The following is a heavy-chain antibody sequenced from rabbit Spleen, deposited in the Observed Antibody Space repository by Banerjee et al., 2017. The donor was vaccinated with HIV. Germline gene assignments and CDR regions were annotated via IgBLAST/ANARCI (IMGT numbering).Heavy chain of an antibody. Sequence: QLKETGGGLVQPGGSLTLSCKASGFGFSSYYMSWVRQAPGKGLEWIGSIDPVFGYTYYANWVNGRFTISRDNAQNTVDLQMNSLTAADMATYFCARTGSSWYLNLWGPGTLVTVS. CDR2: IDPVFGYT. D-gene: IGHD8-1*01. CDR1: GFGFSSYY. J-gene: IGHJ4*01. V-gene: IGHV1S7*01. CDR3: ARTGSSWYLNL.